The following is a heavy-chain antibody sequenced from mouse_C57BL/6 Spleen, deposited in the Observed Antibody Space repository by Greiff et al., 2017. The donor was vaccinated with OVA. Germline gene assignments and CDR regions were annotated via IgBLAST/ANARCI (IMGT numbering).Heavy chain of an antibody. CDR3: AIFRGYGSSYGY. D-gene: IGHD1-1*01. Sequence: QVQLQQPGAELVKPGASVKLSCKASGYTFTSYWMQWVKQRPGQGLEWIGEIDPSDSYTNYNQKFKGKATLTVDTSSSTAYMQLSSLTSEDSAVYYCAIFRGYGSSYGYWGQGTTLTVSS. CDR2: IDPSDSYT. J-gene: IGHJ2*01. CDR1: GYTFTSYW. V-gene: IGHV1-50*01.